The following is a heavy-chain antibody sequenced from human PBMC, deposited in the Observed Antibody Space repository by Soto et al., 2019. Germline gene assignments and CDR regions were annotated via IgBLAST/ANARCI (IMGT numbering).Heavy chain of an antibody. D-gene: IGHD1-1*01. CDR1: GYTLTGYY. J-gene: IGHJ3*02. V-gene: IGHV1-2*04. CDR2: INPNSGGT. Sequence: ASVTVSCKASGYTLTGYYTHWVRQAPGQGIEWMGWINPNSGGTNYAQKFQGWVTMIRDTSISTAYMELSRLRSDDTAVYYCASSTPGTSNVHAFDIWGQGTMVTVSS. CDR3: ASSTPGTSNVHAFDI.